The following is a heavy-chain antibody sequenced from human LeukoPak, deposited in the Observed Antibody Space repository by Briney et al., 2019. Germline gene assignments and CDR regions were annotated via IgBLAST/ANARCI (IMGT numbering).Heavy chain of an antibody. CDR1: GFTFSSYA. D-gene: IGHD6-13*01. V-gene: IGHV3-23*01. CDR2: ISGSGGST. Sequence: PGGSLRLSCAASGFTFSSYAMSWVRQAPGKGLEWVSAISGSGGSTYYADSVKGRFTISRDNSKNTLYLQMNSLRAEDTAVYYCAKVLYSSSWYGGRGTPNWGQGTLVTVSS. CDR3: AKVLYSSSWYGGRGTPN. J-gene: IGHJ4*02.